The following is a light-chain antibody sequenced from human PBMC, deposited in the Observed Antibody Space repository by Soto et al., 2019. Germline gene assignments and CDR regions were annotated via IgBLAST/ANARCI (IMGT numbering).Light chain of an antibody. CDR1: QSVNNY. J-gene: IGKJ4*01. CDR2: DAS. CDR3: QQRGSWPWLT. V-gene: IGKV3-11*01. Sequence: EIVLKQSPGTLSLSPGERATLSCRASQSVNNYLAWYQQKPGQAPRLLIYDASNRATGIPARFSGSGSGTDFTLTISSIEPEDFAVYYCQQRGSWPWLTFGGGTRVEIK.